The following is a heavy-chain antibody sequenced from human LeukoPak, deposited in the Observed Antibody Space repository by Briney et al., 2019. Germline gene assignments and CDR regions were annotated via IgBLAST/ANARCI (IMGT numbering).Heavy chain of an antibody. D-gene: IGHD3-10*01. CDR3: ARVLKYYGNLFDP. CDR2: IYYSGST. V-gene: IGHV4-30-4*08. CDR1: GGSISSGDYY. J-gene: IGHJ5*02. Sequence: SETLSLTCTVSGGSISSGDYYWSWIRQPPGKGLEWIGYIYYSGSTYYNPSLKSQVTISVDTSKNQFSLKLSSVTAADTAVYYCARVLKYYGNLFDPWGQGTLVTVSS.